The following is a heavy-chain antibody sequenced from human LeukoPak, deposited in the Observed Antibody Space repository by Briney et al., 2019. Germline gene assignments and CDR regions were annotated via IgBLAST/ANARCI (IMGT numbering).Heavy chain of an antibody. D-gene: IGHD4-17*01. CDR2: TSGSGGDT. CDR3: AKGGVYGDYYFDY. J-gene: IGHJ4*02. V-gene: IGHV3-23*01. CDR1: GFPFSTYA. Sequence: GGSLTLSCAASGFPFSTYAMSWVRQAPGKGLEWVSVTSGSGGDTYYADSVKGRFTISGDNSKNTVYLQMNSLRAEDTALYYCAKGGVYGDYYFDYWGQGTLVTVSS.